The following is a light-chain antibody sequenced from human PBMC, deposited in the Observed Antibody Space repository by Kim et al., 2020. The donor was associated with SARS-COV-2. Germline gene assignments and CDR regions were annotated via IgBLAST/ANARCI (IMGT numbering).Light chain of an antibody. CDR1: SGHSSYA. CDR2: LNSDGRH. J-gene: IGLJ3*02. Sequence: QLVLTQSPSASASLGASVKLTCTLSSGHSSYAIAWHQQQPEKGPRYLMKLNSDGRHSKGDGIPDRFSGSSSGAERYLTISSLQSEDEADYYCQTWGTGWVFGGGTQLTVL. V-gene: IGLV4-69*01. CDR3: QTWGTGWV.